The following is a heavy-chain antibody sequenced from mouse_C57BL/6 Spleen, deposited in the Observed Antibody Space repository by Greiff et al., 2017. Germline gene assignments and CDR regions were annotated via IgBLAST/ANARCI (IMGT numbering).Heavy chain of an antibody. Sequence: VKLVESGPGLVQPSQSLSITCPVSGFSLTSYGVHWVRQSPGKGLEWLGVIWSGGSTDYNAAFISRLSISKDDSNSHVFFKMNSLQADVTAIYYCARKDWDGAMDYWGQGTSVTVSS. D-gene: IGHD4-1*01. CDR1: GFSLTSYG. CDR2: IWSGGST. V-gene: IGHV2-2*01. J-gene: IGHJ4*01. CDR3: ARKDWDGAMDY.